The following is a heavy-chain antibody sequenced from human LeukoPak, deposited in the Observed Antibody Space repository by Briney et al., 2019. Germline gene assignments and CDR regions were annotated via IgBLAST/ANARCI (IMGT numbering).Heavy chain of an antibody. J-gene: IGHJ4*02. Sequence: PSETLSLTCTVSGGSISSYYWSWIRQPAGKVLEWIGRIYTSGSTNYNPSLKSRVTMSVDTSKNQFSLKLSSVTAADTAVYYCAKAKGYYDSSGFDYWGQGTLVTVSS. CDR2: IYTSGST. CDR3: AKAKGYYDSSGFDY. CDR1: GGSISSYY. V-gene: IGHV4-4*07. D-gene: IGHD3-22*01.